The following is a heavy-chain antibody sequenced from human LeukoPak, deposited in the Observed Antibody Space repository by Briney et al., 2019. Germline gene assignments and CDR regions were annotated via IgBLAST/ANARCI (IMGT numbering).Heavy chain of an antibody. Sequence: PSGTLSLTCFISGGSISSYFWSWVRQPAGEGLEWIGRTYTSGTTNYNTSLMSRVTLSLDTSKNRFSLKLTSVTAADTAVYYCARESGEIGRSMDVWGKGTPVTVTS. CDR2: TYTSGTT. CDR3: ARESGEIGRSMDV. J-gene: IGHJ6*03. V-gene: IGHV4-4*07. CDR1: GGSISSYF. D-gene: IGHD2-15*01.